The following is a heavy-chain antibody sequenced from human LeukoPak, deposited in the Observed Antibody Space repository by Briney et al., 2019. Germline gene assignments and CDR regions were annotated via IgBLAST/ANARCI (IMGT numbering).Heavy chain of an antibody. D-gene: IGHD2-15*01. CDR2: ISGSGGST. CDR3: AKDLVAPVVASPFDY. J-gene: IGHJ4*02. Sequence: PGGSLRLSCAASGFTFSSYAMSWVRQAPGKGLEWVSAISGSGGSTYYADSVKGRFTISRDNSKNTLYLQMNSLRAEDTAVYYCAKDLVAPVVASPFDYWGQGTLVTVSS. CDR1: GFTFSSYA. V-gene: IGHV3-23*01.